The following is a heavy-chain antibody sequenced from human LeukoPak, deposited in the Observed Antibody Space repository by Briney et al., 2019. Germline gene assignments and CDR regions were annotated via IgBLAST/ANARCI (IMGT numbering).Heavy chain of an antibody. V-gene: IGHV1-69*01. J-gene: IGHJ6*02. CDR1: GGTFSIYA. Sequence: GSSVNVSCKASGGTFSIYAISWVRQAPGQGLEWMGGIIPIFGTANYAQKFQGRVTITADESTSTAYMELSSLRSEDTAVYYCARPTYLNGIAVAGYYGMDVRGQGTTVTVSS. CDR2: IIPIFGTA. D-gene: IGHD6-19*01. CDR3: ARPTYLNGIAVAGYYGMDV.